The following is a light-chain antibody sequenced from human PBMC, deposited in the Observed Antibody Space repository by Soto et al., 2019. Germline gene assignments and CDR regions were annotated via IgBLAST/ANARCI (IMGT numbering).Light chain of an antibody. V-gene: IGLV1-51*01. Sequence: QSVLTQPPSVSAAPGQKVTLPCSGSGSNIEKNSVSWYQQVPGTAPKLVIYDNDKRPSEIPDRFSGSKSGTSGTLGITGLQTGDEADYYCATWDDSLSVWVFGGGTKLTVL. J-gene: IGLJ3*02. CDR1: GSNIEKNS. CDR3: ATWDDSLSVWV. CDR2: DND.